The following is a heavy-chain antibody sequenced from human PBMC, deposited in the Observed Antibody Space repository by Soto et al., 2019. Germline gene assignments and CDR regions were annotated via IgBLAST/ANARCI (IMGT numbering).Heavy chain of an antibody. D-gene: IGHD1-26*01. V-gene: IGHV4-39*07. Sequence: ETLSLTCTVSGGSISSSRYYWGWIRQPPGKGLEWIGSIYYSGSTYYNPSLKSRVTISVDTSKNQFSLKLSSVTAADTAVYYCARIDSGSYFPPGDYWGQGTLVTVSS. CDR2: IYYSGST. J-gene: IGHJ4*02. CDR3: ARIDSGSYFPPGDY. CDR1: GGSISSSRYY.